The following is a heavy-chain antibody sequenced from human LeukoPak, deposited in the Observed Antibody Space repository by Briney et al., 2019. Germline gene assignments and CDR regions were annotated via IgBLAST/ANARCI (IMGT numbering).Heavy chain of an antibody. CDR1: GYTFTGYY. CDR2: INPNSGGT. D-gene: IGHD6-13*01. Sequence: ASVNVSCKASGYTFTGYYMHWVRQAPGQGLEWMGWINPNSGGTNYAQKFQGWVTMTRDTSISTAYMELSRLRSDDTAVYYCARGQQLVLGPFDIWGQGTMVTVSS. J-gene: IGHJ3*02. V-gene: IGHV1-2*04. CDR3: ARGQQLVLGPFDI.